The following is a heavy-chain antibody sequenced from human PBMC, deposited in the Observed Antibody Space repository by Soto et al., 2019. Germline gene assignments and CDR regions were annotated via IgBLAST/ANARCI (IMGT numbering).Heavy chain of an antibody. CDR2: LSGSGGRT. V-gene: IGHV3-23*01. CDR3: AGELFSQSSYYYMDV. CDR1: GFTFSNFA. D-gene: IGHD3-10*01. Sequence: EVQLLESGGGLVQPGGSLRLSLAASGFTFSNFAMSCVGQSPGKGLEWVSGLSGSGGRTYYADYVKGRFTISRDNSKNTLYLQRTSLIAEDTAIYFCAGELFSQSSYYYMDVWGKGTTVTVSS. J-gene: IGHJ6*03.